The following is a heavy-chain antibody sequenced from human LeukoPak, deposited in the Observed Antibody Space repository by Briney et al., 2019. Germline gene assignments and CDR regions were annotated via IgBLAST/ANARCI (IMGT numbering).Heavy chain of an antibody. CDR1: GFTFSSCA. D-gene: IGHD3-10*01. CDR2: ISYDGTYN. J-gene: IGHJ4*02. Sequence: GRSLRLSCAASGFTFSSCAMYWVRQAPGKGLEWVAVISYDGTYNYYADSVKGRFTISGDNSQSTLHLQMNSLRAEDTAVYYCARRRIGVLRGVTGPPDYWGPGTLVTVSS. CDR3: ARRRIGVLRGVTGPPDY. V-gene: IGHV3-30*04.